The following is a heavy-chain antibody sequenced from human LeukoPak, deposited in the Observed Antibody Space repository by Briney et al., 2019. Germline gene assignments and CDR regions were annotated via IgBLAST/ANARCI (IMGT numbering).Heavy chain of an antibody. V-gene: IGHV1-46*01. CDR1: GYTFTSYY. Sequence: GASVKVSCKASGYTFTSYYMHWVRQAPGQGLEWMGIINPSGGSTSYAQKFQGRVTMTRDMSTSTVYMELSSLRSDDTAVYYCARGAIGDAFDIWGQGTMVTVSS. CDR3: ARGAIGDAFDI. D-gene: IGHD3-22*01. J-gene: IGHJ3*02. CDR2: INPSGGST.